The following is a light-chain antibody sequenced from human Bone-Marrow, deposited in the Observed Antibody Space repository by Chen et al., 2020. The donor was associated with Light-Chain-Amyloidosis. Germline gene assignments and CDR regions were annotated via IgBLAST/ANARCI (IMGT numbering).Light chain of an antibody. CDR3: QQYGTSPLT. V-gene: IGKV3-20*01. J-gene: IGKJ4*01. CDR2: GSS. Sequence: EIVLTQSPGTLSLSPGEGANLSCRASQTISSNYLTWYQQKFGQAPRLLIYGSSSRATGIPDRFTVSVSGTVFTLTINRLEPEDCAMYYCQQYGTSPLTFGGGTKVEIK. CDR1: QTISSNY.